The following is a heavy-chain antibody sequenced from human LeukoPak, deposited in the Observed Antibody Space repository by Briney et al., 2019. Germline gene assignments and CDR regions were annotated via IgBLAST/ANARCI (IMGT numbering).Heavy chain of an antibody. Sequence: GGTLRLSCAASGFTFSSYGMSWVRQAPGKRLEWVSAISSSGGRTDNADSVKGRFTISRDNAKRSLYLQMNSLRAEDTAAYYCTRDPHLADYWGQGTLVTVSS. CDR1: GFTFSSYG. CDR2: ISSSGGRT. J-gene: IGHJ4*02. CDR3: TRDPHLADY. V-gene: IGHV3-23*01.